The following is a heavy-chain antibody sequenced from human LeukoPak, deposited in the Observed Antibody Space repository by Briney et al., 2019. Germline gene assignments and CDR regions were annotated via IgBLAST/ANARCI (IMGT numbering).Heavy chain of an antibody. J-gene: IGHJ4*02. CDR1: GFTFSSYA. Sequence: GGSLRLSCAASGFTFSSYAMSWVRQAPGKGLEWVSAISGSGDSTYYGDSVKGRFTISRDNAKNSLYLQMNSLRAEDTAVYYCARDPGRDTVDYWGQGTLVTVSS. CDR2: ISGSGDST. CDR3: ARDPGRDTVDY. V-gene: IGHV3-23*01. D-gene: IGHD3-10*01.